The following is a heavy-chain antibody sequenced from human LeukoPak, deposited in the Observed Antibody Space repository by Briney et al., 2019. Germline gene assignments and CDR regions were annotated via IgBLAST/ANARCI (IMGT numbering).Heavy chain of an antibody. CDR2: ISSSSSYI. CDR3: AREYGGNSRVFDY. Sequence: GGSLRLSCAASGFTFSSYSMTWVRQAPGKGLEWVSSISSSSSYIYYADSVKGRFTISRDNAKNSLYLQMNSLRAEDTAVYYCAREYGGNSRVFDYWGQGTLVTVSS. D-gene: IGHD4-23*01. J-gene: IGHJ4*02. CDR1: GFTFSSYS. V-gene: IGHV3-21*04.